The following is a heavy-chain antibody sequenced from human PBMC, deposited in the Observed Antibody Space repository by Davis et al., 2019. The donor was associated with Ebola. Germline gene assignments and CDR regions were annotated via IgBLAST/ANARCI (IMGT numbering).Heavy chain of an antibody. D-gene: IGHD5-24*01. CDR3: ATRREGYTWAEEY. V-gene: IGHV1-69*06. CDR2: IIPIFGTA. Sequence: SVKVSCKASRGTFSSYSITWVRQAPGQGLEWMGGIIPIFGTANYAQKFQGRFTITAHKSTSTAYMELSSLRSEDTAVYYCATRREGYTWAEEYWGQGTVVTVSS. J-gene: IGHJ4*02. CDR1: RGTFSSYS.